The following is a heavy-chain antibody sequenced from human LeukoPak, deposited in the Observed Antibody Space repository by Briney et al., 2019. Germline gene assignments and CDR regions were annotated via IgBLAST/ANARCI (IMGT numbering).Heavy chain of an antibody. V-gene: IGHV4-30-4*01. CDR3: ARDLRALNAFDI. J-gene: IGHJ3*02. CDR1: GGSISSGDYY. CDR2: INYSGST. Sequence: SQTLSLTCTVSGGSISSGDYYWSWIRQPPGKGLEWIGYINYSGSTYYNPSLKSRVTISVDASKNQFSLKLSSVTAADTAVYYCARDLRALNAFDIWGQGTMVTVSS.